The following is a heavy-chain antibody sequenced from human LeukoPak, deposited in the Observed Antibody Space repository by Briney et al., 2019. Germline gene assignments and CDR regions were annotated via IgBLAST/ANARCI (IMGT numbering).Heavy chain of an antibody. CDR1: GFTFSSYW. Sequence: TGGSLRLSCAASGFTFSSYWMSWVRQAPGKGLEWVANIKKDGSEKYYVDSVKGQFTISRDNAKNSLSLQMNSLRVEDTAVYYCARDHGSGSYWEGFDPWGQGTLATVSS. CDR2: IKKDGSEK. J-gene: IGHJ5*02. V-gene: IGHV3-7*01. CDR3: ARDHGSGSYWEGFDP. D-gene: IGHD3-10*01.